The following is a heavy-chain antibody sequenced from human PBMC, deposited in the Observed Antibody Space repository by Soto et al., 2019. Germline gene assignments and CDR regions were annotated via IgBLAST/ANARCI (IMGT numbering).Heavy chain of an antibody. J-gene: IGHJ4*02. CDR2: ISYDGGNK. D-gene: IGHD3-22*01. CDR1: GFSFSTYA. CDR3: ARAQYYYDSSAYHPFDY. V-gene: IGHV3-30-3*01. Sequence: GSLRLSCAASGFSFSTYAMHWVRQAPGRGLEWVTFISYDGGNKYYADSVKGRFTISRDNSKNTLYLQMNSLRAEDTAVYYCARAQYYYDSSAYHPFDYWGQGTLVTVSS.